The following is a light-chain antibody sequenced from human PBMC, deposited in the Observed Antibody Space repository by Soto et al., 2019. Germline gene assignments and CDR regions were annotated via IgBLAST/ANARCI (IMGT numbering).Light chain of an antibody. CDR1: QSISTW. CDR3: QQYKSDSPFT. V-gene: IGKV1-5*03. J-gene: IGKJ2*01. CDR2: KAS. Sequence: DIQMTQSPSTLSASVGDRVTITCRASQSISTWLAWYQQKPGKAPKLLIYKASTLESGVPSRFSGSGSGTEFTLTINNLQPDEFATYFCQQYKSDSPFTFGQGTKV.